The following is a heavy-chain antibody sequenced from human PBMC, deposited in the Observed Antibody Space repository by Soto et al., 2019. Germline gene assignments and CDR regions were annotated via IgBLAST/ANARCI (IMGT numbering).Heavy chain of an antibody. D-gene: IGHD6-13*01. J-gene: IGHJ4*02. CDR3: ARLRGIAEPRDY. CDR1: GYTFTSYG. CDR2: ISAYSDNR. V-gene: IGHV1-18*01. Sequence: ASVKFSCKASGYTFTSYGISWVRQAPGQGLEWMGWISAYSDNRNYAQNLQGRVTMAIDTSTSTAYMELSSLRFDDTAVYYCARLRGIAEPRDYWGQGTQVTVSS.